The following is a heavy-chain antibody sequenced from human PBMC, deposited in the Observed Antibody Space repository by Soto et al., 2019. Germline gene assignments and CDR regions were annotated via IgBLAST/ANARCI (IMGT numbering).Heavy chain of an antibody. CDR3: ASSTVVARSYWYFDF. J-gene: IGHJ2*01. V-gene: IGHV3-7*01. CDR2: IKQDGNER. Sequence: DVQLVESGGGLVQPGGSLRLSCAGSGFIFTNYWMTWVRQAPGKGLEWVANIKQDGNERHYVDSVKGRFTISRDNAKNSLYLQLNSLTPEDTALYYCASSTVVARSYWYFDFWGRGTLVTVSS. CDR1: GFIFTNYW. D-gene: IGHD6-6*01.